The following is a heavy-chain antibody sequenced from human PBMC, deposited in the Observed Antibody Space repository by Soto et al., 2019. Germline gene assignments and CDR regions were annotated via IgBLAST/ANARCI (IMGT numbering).Heavy chain of an antibody. D-gene: IGHD4-17*01. CDR1: GGSFSGYY. CDR3: VRIYGDYVGYYYYYMDV. J-gene: IGHJ6*03. CDR2: INHSGST. V-gene: IGHV4-34*01. Sequence: SETLSLTCAVYGGSFSGYYWSWIRQPPGKGLEWIGEINHSGSTNYNPSLKSRVTISVDTSKNQFSLKLSSVTAADTAVYYCVRIYGDYVGYYYYYMDVWGKGTTVTVSS.